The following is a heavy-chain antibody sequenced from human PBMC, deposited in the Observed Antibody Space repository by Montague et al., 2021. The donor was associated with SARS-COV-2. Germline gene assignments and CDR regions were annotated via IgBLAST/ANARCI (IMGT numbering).Heavy chain of an antibody. CDR3: ARGFDL. CDR2: IYYSGST. J-gene: IGHJ2*01. Sequence: SETLSLTCTVSGGSVSSGSNYWTWIRQPPGKGLEWIGYIYYSGSTNYNPSLKSRVTISVDTSKNQFSLKLSSVTAANTAVYYCARGFDLWGRGTLVTVSS. CDR1: GGSVSSGSNY. V-gene: IGHV4-61*01.